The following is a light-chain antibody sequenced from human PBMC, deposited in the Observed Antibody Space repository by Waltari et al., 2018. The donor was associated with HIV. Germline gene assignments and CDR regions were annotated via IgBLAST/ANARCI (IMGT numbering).Light chain of an antibody. CDR3: AAWDDSLNAWV. CDR1: SSNIGSNT. V-gene: IGLV1-44*01. Sequence: QSVLTQPPSASGTPGQRVTISCSGSSSNIGSNTVNWYQQLPGTAPKLLIYSNKRRPEGVPDRFAGSKSGTSASLAISGLQSEDEADYYCAAWDDSLNAWVFGGGTKLTVL. J-gene: IGLJ3*02. CDR2: SNK.